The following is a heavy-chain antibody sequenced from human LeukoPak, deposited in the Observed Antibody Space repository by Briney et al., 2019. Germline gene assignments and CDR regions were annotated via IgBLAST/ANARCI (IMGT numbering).Heavy chain of an antibody. J-gene: IGHJ5*01. D-gene: IGHD3-10*01. CDR2: INHSGST. CDR1: GGSLSNYY. V-gene: IGHV4-34*01. Sequence: PSETRSLTCAVYGGSLSNYYWSWIRQSPGKGLEWIGEINHSGSTKFNPSLKSRVTILVDMSRSQFFLQLNSVTAADTAVYYCARGPASGSDFAWFDSWGQGTLVTVSS. CDR3: ARGPASGSDFAWFDS.